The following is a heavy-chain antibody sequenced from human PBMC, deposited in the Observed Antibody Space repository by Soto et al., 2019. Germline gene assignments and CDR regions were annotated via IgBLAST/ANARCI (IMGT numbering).Heavy chain of an antibody. CDR1: GGSVSSDTHY. D-gene: IGHD2-2*01. Sequence: QVQLQESGPGLVKPSETLSLTCTVSGGSVSSDTHYWRWIRQPPGKRLEWIGLIYSSGSSNYNSSLKSRVTMSVDTSKNQSSLKLRSVIVADTAVYRRARFVRSCSGTTGWTRADVWGQGTTVTVSS. CDR3: ARFVRSCSGTTGWTRADV. J-gene: IGHJ6*02. V-gene: IGHV4-61*01. CDR2: IYSSGSS.